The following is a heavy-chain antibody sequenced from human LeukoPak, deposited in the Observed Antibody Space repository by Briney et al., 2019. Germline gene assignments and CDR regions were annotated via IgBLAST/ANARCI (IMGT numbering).Heavy chain of an antibody. Sequence: GGSLRLSCAASGFTFSSYSMNWVRQAPGKGLEWVSSISSSSSYIYYADSVKGRFTISRDNAKNSLYLQMNSLRAEDTAVYYCARDMVVNAIRTWYFDLWGRGTLVTV. CDR1: GFTFSSYS. J-gene: IGHJ2*01. V-gene: IGHV3-21*01. CDR2: ISSSSSYI. D-gene: IGHD2-21*01. CDR3: ARDMVVNAIRTWYFDL.